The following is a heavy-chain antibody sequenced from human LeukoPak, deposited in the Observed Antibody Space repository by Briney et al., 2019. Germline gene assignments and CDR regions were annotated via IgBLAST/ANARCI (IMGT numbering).Heavy chain of an antibody. J-gene: IGHJ6*02. CDR1: GVSISSYY. D-gene: IGHD3-9*01. V-gene: IGHV4-59*08. Sequence: PSETLSLTCTVSGVSISSYYWSWLRQPPGKGLEWIGYIYYSGSTNYNPSLKSRVTISVDTSKNQFSLKLSSVTAADTAVYYCARQNYYDILTGYQYGMDVWGQGTTVTVSS. CDR3: ARQNYYDILTGYQYGMDV. CDR2: IYYSGST.